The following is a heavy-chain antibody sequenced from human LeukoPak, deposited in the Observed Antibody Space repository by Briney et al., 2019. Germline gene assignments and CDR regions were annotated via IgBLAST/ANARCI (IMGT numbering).Heavy chain of an antibody. J-gene: IGHJ5*02. V-gene: IGHV3-30*03. CDR2: ISYDGSNK. CDR3: ARDMIRGVVNH. CDR1: GFTFNSYG. D-gene: IGHD3-10*01. Sequence: GGSLRLSCAASGFTFNSYGMDWVRQAPGKGLEWVAVISYDGSNKYYADSVKGRFTISRDNSKNTLYLQMNSLRAEDTAVYYCARDMIRGVVNHWGQGTLVTVSS.